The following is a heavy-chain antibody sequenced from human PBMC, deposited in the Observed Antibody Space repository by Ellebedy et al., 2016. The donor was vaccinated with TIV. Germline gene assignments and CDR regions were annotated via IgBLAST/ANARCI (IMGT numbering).Heavy chain of an antibody. CDR2: INEDGSAK. J-gene: IGHJ4*02. CDR3: ARDPRDGYNYYFDY. CDR1: GFTFSTYW. V-gene: IGHV3-7*01. D-gene: IGHD5-24*01. Sequence: GGSLRLSCAASGFTFSTYWMTWVRQAPGKGLEWVANINEDGSAKYYVDSMKGRFTISRDNAKNSLYLQVNSLRAEDTAVYYCARDPRDGYNYYFDYWGQGTLVTVSS.